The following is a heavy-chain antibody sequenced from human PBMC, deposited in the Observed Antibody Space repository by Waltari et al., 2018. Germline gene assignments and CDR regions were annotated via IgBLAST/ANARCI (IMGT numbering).Heavy chain of an antibody. CDR1: GGSFRGYY. Sequence: QVQLQQWGAGLLKPSETLSLTCAVYGGSFRGYYWRWIRQPPGKGLEWIGEINHSGSTNYNPSLKSRVTISVDTSKNQFSLKLSSVTAADTAVYYCARYGVAGSLDDEYFQHWGQGTLVTVSS. J-gene: IGHJ1*01. D-gene: IGHD1-1*01. CDR2: INHSGST. V-gene: IGHV4-34*01. CDR3: ARYGVAGSLDDEYFQH.